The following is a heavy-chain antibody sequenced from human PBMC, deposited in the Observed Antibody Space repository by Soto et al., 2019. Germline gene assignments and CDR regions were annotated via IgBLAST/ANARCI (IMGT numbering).Heavy chain of an antibody. V-gene: IGHV3-30-3*01. CDR2: ISYDGSNK. D-gene: IGHD6-6*01. CDR3: AGVGSSSDYYYGMDV. Sequence: GGSLRLSCAASGFTFSSYAMHWVRQAPGKGLEWVAVISYDGSNKYYADSVKGRFTISRDNSKNTLYLQMNSLRAEDTAVYYCAGVGSSSDYYYGMDVWGQGTTVTVSS. J-gene: IGHJ6*01. CDR1: GFTFSSYA.